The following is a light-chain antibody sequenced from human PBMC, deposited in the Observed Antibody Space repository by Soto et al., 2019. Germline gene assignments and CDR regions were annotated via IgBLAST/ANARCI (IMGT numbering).Light chain of an antibody. V-gene: IGKV3-20*01. J-gene: IGKJ5*01. CDR1: QSVSSSY. CDR2: GAS. CDR3: MQALQTPPIT. Sequence: EIVLTQSPCTLSLSPGERDTLSCRANQSVSSSYLAWYQQKPGQAPRVLIYGASSRATGTPDRFSGSGSGTDFTLKISRVEAEDVGVYYCMQALQTPPITFGQGTRLEIK.